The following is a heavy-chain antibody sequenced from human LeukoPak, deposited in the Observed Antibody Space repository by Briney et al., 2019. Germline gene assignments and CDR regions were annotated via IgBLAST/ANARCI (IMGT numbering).Heavy chain of an antibody. CDR1: GYTLTELS. D-gene: IGHD4-23*01. J-gene: IGHJ6*02. CDR2: FDPEDGET. CDR3: ATDAGRGNDYGMDV. Sequence: ASVKVSCNVSGYTLTELSMHWVRQAPGKGLEWMGGFDPEDGETIYAQKFQGRVTMTEDTSTDTAYMELSSLRSEDTAVYYCATDAGRGNDYGMDVWGQGTTVTVSS. V-gene: IGHV1-24*01.